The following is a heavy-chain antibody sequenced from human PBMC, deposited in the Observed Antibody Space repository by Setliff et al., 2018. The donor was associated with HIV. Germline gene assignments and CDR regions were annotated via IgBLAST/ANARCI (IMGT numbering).Heavy chain of an antibody. CDR2: IYYSGST. D-gene: IGHD3-3*01. Sequence: SETLSLTCTVSGGSISSSSYYWGWIRQPPGKGLEWIGSIYYSGSTYYNPSLKSRVTISVDTSKNQFSLNLSSVTVADTAVYYCARHISDFWSNYQTPFDYWGQGTPVTVSS. CDR1: GGSISSSSYY. CDR3: ARHISDFWSNYQTPFDY. V-gene: IGHV4-39*01. J-gene: IGHJ4*02.